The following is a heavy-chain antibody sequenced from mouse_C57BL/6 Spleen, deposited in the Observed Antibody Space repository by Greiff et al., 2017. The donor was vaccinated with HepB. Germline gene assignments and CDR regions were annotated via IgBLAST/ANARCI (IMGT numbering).Heavy chain of an antibody. Sequence: VQLQQSGPELVKPGASVKISCKASGYAFSSSWMNWVKQRPGKGLEWIGRIYPGDGDTNYNGKFKGKATLTADKSSSTAYMQLSSLTSEDSAVYFCARRGDYYGSSHWYFDVWGTGTTVTVSS. D-gene: IGHD1-1*01. J-gene: IGHJ1*03. V-gene: IGHV1-82*01. CDR3: ARRGDYYGSSHWYFDV. CDR1: GYAFSSSW. CDR2: IYPGDGDT.